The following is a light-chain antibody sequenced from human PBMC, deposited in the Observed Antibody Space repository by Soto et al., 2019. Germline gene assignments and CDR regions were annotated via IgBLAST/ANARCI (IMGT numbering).Light chain of an antibody. CDR3: SSYAGSNNLV. V-gene: IGLV2-8*01. Sequence: QSALTQPPSASGSPGQSVTISCTGTSSDVGGYNYVSWYQQHPGKAHKLMIYEVSKRPSGVPDRFSGSKSGNTSALTVAGLQAEDEGDYYCSSYAGSNNLVFGTGIKLTVL. J-gene: IGLJ1*01. CDR2: EVS. CDR1: SSDVGGYNY.